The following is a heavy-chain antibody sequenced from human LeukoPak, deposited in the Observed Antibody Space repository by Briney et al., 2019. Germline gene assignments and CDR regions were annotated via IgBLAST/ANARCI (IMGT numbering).Heavy chain of an antibody. CDR1: GITLSNYG. Sequence: PGGSLRLSCAVSGITLSNYGMSWVRQAPGKGLEWVAGISGSGGGTNYAGSVKGRFTISRDNPKNTLYLQMNSLRAEDTAVYFCAKRGVVIRVILVGFHKEAYYFDSWGLGALVTVSS. V-gene: IGHV3-23*01. D-gene: IGHD3-22*01. J-gene: IGHJ4*02. CDR3: AKRGVVIRVILVGFHKEAYYFDS. CDR2: ISGSGGGT.